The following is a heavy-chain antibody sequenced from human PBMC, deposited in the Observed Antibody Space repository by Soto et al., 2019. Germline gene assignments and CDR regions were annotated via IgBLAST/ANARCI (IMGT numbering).Heavy chain of an antibody. D-gene: IGHD1-26*01. CDR2: ISYAGSNK. V-gene: IGHV3-30*18. CDR3: AKDNMGAQHSHIDY. J-gene: IGHJ4*01. CDR1: GFTFSSYG. Sequence: QVQLVESGGGVVQPGRSLRLSCAASGFTFSSYGMHWVRQAPGKGLEWVAVISYAGSNKYYADSVKGRFTISRDNSKNTLYLQRNSMRAEDTAVYYCAKDNMGAQHSHIDYWGHGTLVTVSS.